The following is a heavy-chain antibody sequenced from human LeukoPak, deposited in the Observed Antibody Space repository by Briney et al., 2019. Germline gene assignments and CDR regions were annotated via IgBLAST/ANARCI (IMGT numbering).Heavy chain of an antibody. CDR3: ARGAERQLVRYYFDY. CDR1: GYTFTSYG. D-gene: IGHD6-13*01. Sequence: ASVKVSCKASGYTFTSYGISWVRQAHGQGLEWMGGIIPIFGTANYAQKFQGRVTITADESTSTAYMELSSLRSEDTAVYYCARGAERQLVRYYFDYWGQGTLVTVSS. J-gene: IGHJ4*02. V-gene: IGHV1-69*13. CDR2: IIPIFGTA.